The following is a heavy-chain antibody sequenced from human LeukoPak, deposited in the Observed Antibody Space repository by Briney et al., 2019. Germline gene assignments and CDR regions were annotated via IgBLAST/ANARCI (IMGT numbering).Heavy chain of an antibody. CDR3: TTDSRVLRYFDWPLGFDY. Sequence: GGSLRLSCAASGFTFSNAWMSWVRQAPGKGLEWVGRIKSKTDGGTTDYAAPVKGRFTISRDDSKNTLYLQMNSLKTEDTAVYYCTTDSRVLRYFDWPLGFDYWGQGTLVTVSS. D-gene: IGHD3-9*01. J-gene: IGHJ4*02. CDR2: IKSKTDGGTT. V-gene: IGHV3-15*01. CDR1: GFTFSNAW.